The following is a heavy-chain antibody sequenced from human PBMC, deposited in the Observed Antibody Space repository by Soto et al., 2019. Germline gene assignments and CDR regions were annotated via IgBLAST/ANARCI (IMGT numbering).Heavy chain of an antibody. CDR2: ISAYNGNT. Sequence: VASVKVSCKASGYTFTSYGISWVRQAPGQGLEWMGWISAYNGNTNYAQKLQGRVTMTTDTSTSTAYMELRSLRSDDTAVYYCARDQSSGYSYCYYGMDVWGQGTTVTVSS. CDR1: GYTFTSYG. CDR3: ARDQSSGYSYCYYGMDV. V-gene: IGHV1-18*01. J-gene: IGHJ6*02. D-gene: IGHD3-22*01.